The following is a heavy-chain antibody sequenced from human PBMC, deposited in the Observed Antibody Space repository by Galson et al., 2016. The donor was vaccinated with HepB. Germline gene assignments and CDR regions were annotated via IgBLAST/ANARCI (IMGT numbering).Heavy chain of an antibody. Sequence: KTLSLTCIVSGDSMTNYYWSWIRQPPGKGLEWIGYVYYSGSTNYNPSLKSRVTISVDTSKNQFSLKMSSVTAADTALYYCARRDIGYGRLDPWGQGVLVTVSS. D-gene: IGHD2-15*01. CDR3: ARRDIGYGRLDP. CDR2: VYYSGST. J-gene: IGHJ5*02. V-gene: IGHV4-59*08. CDR1: GDSMTNYY.